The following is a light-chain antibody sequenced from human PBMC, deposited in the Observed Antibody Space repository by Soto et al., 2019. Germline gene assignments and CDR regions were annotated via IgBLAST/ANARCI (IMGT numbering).Light chain of an antibody. CDR2: GAS. V-gene: IGKV3-20*01. CDR1: QSVRSSY. Sequence: EIVLMQSPGILSLSPGERATLSCRASQSVRSSYLAWYQQKPGQAPRLVIYGASSRATGIPDRFSGSWSGTDFTLTISRLEPEDFAVYYCQQYGSSPQTFGQGTKLEIK. J-gene: IGKJ2*01. CDR3: QQYGSSPQT.